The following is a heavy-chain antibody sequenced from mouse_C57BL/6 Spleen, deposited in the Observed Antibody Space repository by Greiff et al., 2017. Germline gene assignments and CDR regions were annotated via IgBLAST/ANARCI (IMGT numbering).Heavy chain of an antibody. CDR1: GYTFTDYN. J-gene: IGHJ1*03. CDR3: ARSPFITTVDFDV. CDR2: INPNNGGT. V-gene: IGHV1-18*01. D-gene: IGHD1-1*01. Sequence: EVQLQQSGPELVKPGASVKIPCKASGYTFTDYNMDWVQQSHGKSLEWIGDINPNNGGTIYNQNFKGTATLTVDQSSSTAYMQLRRLTSEDTAVXDGARSPFITTVDFDVWGTGTTLTVSS.